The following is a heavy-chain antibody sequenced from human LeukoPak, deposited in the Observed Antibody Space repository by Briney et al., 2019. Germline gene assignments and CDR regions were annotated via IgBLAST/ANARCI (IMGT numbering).Heavy chain of an antibody. CDR1: GYTFTSYG. Sequence: ASVKVSCKASGYTFTSYGISWVRQAPGQGLEWMGWISAYNGNTNYAQKLQGRVTMTTDTSTSTAYMELRSLRSDDTAVYYCARVVVEYYDSSGYHSGGAFDIWGQGTMVTVSS. CDR3: ARVVVEYYDSSGYHSGGAFDI. CDR2: ISAYNGNT. D-gene: IGHD3-22*01. V-gene: IGHV1-18*01. J-gene: IGHJ3*02.